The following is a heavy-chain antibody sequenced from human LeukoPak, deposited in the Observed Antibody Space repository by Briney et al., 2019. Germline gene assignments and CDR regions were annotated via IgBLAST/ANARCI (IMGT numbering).Heavy chain of an antibody. Sequence: ASVKVSCKASGYSFTGYYIHWVRQAPGQGLEWMAWINPNSGDTNFAQKFQGRVTMTRDTSISTAYMELRSLRSDDTAVYYCARDSRDTHRRTYFDYWGQGTLVTVSS. D-gene: IGHD5-18*01. V-gene: IGHV1-2*02. CDR3: ARDSRDTHRRTYFDY. J-gene: IGHJ4*02. CDR1: GYSFTGYY. CDR2: INPNSGDT.